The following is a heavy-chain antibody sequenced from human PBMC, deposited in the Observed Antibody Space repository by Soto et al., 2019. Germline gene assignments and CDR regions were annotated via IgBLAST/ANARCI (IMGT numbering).Heavy chain of an antibody. J-gene: IGHJ6*02. Sequence: GGALRVSGAASVFTFISYSMNWVRQGPGKGLEWVSSISSSSSYIYYADSVKGRFTISRDNAKNSLYLQMNSLRAEDTAVYYCARDQGFGELFYYYGMDVWGQGTTVTVSS. V-gene: IGHV3-21*01. CDR1: VFTFISYS. D-gene: IGHD3-10*01. CDR3: ARDQGFGELFYYYGMDV. CDR2: ISSSSSYI.